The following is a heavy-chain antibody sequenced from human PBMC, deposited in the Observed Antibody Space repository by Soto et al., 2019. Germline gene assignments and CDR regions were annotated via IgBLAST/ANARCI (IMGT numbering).Heavy chain of an antibody. D-gene: IGHD1-1*01. Sequence: EVQLVESGGGLVKPGGSLRLSCAASGFTFSTYTMNWVRQAPGKGLEWVSSISSTSTYIYYADSLKGRFTISRDNAKNSLYLQMNSLRAEDTAVYYCAREGPYWNDVGPDWGQGTLVTVSS. V-gene: IGHV3-21*01. CDR2: ISSTSTYI. CDR1: GFTFSTYT. CDR3: AREGPYWNDVGPD. J-gene: IGHJ4*02.